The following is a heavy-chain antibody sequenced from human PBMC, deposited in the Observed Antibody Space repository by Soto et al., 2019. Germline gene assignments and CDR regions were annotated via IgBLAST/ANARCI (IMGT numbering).Heavy chain of an antibody. CDR3: ARGWGSGYRLDSNWFDP. Sequence: ASVKVSCKASGYTFTSYGISWVRQAPGQGLEWMGWISAYNGNTNYAQKLQGRVTMTTDTSTSTAYMELSSLRSEDTAVYYCARGWGSGYRLDSNWFDPWGQGTLVTVSS. CDR2: ISAYNGNT. CDR1: GYTFTSYG. J-gene: IGHJ5*02. V-gene: IGHV1-18*01. D-gene: IGHD3-3*01.